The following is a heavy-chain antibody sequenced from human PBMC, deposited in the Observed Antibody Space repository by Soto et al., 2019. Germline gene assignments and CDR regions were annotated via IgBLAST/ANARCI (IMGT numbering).Heavy chain of an antibody. CDR2: ISYDGSNK. V-gene: IGHV3-30*18. CDR1: GFTFSSYG. CDR3: AKRAITIFGVVIIDYYYYYGMDV. D-gene: IGHD3-3*01. J-gene: IGHJ6*02. Sequence: QVQLVESGGGVVQPGRSLRLSCAASGFTFSSYGMHWVRQAPGKGLEWVAVISYDGSNKYYADSVKGRFTISRDNSKNTLYLQMNSLRAEDTAVYYCAKRAITIFGVVIIDYYYYYGMDVWGQGTTVTVSS.